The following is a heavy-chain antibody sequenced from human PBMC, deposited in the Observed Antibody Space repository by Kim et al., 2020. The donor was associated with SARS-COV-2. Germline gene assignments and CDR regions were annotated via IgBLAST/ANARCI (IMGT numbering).Heavy chain of an antibody. CDR1: GFTFSSYE. D-gene: IGHD6-19*01. J-gene: IGHJ2*01. CDR2: ISSSGSTI. Sequence: GGSLRLSCAASGFTFSSYEMNWVRQAPGKGLEWVSYISSSGSTIYYADSVKGRFTISRDNAKNSLYLQMNSLRAEDTAVYYCARVHSSGWWFYWYFDLWGRGTLVTVSS. CDR3: ARVHSSGWWFYWYFDL. V-gene: IGHV3-48*03.